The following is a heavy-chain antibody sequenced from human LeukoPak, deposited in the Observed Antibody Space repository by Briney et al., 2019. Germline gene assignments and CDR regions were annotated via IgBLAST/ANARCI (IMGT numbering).Heavy chain of an antibody. Sequence: VASVRVSCKASGYTFTTYDINWVRRATGQGLEWMGWMNPKSGNTAYAQKFQGRVTMTRNTSIDTAYLEMSSLRSEDTAMYYCARVFGGHEIGFWGQGTQVTVSS. J-gene: IGHJ4*02. CDR1: GYTFTTYD. V-gene: IGHV1-8*01. CDR3: ARVFGGHEIGF. CDR2: MNPKSGNT. D-gene: IGHD5-12*01.